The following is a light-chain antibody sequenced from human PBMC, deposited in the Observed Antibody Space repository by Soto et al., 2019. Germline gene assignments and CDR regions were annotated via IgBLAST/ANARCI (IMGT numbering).Light chain of an antibody. Sequence: QSVLTQPPAASGTPGQRVTISCSGSRSNIGTKTVNWYQHLPGTAPKLLIYGSNLRPSGVPDRFSGSKSGTSASLAISGLQSEDEADYYCAAWDDSLNGYLFGTGTKLTVL. CDR3: AAWDDSLNGYL. CDR1: RSNIGTKT. CDR2: GSN. J-gene: IGLJ1*01. V-gene: IGLV1-44*01.